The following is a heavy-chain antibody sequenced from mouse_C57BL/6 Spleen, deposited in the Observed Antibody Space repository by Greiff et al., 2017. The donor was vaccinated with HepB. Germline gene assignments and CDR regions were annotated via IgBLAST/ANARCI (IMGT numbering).Heavy chain of an antibody. CDR1: GFTFSSYA. CDR2: ISDGGSYT. D-gene: IGHD2-4*01. Sequence: EVKLVDSGGGLVKPGGSLKLSCAASGFTFSSYAMSWVRQTPEKRLEWVATISDGGSYTYYPDNVKGRFTISRDNAKNNLYLQMSHLKSEDTAMYYCARDYDYPYYFDYWGQGTTLTVSS. J-gene: IGHJ2*01. CDR3: ARDYDYPYYFDY. V-gene: IGHV5-4*01.